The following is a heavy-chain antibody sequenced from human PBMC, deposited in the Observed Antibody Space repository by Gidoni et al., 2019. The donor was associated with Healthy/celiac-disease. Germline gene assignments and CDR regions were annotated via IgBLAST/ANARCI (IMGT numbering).Heavy chain of an antibody. CDR1: GGSISSSSYY. D-gene: IGHD3-10*01. J-gene: IGHJ5*02. V-gene: IGHV4-39*01. Sequence: QLQLQESGPGLGKPSETLSLTCTVSGGSISSSSYYWGWIRQPPGKGLEWIGSIYYSGSTYYNPSLKSRVTISVDTSKNQFSLKLSSVTAADTAVYYCARLYYGRWFDPWGQGTLVTVSS. CDR3: ARLYYGRWFDP. CDR2: IYYSGST.